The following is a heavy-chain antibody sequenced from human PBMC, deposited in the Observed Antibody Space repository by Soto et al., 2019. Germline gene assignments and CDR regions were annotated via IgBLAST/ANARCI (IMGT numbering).Heavy chain of an antibody. V-gene: IGHV1-69*01. CDR1: GGTFSSYA. CDR2: IIPIFGTA. J-gene: IGHJ6*02. CDR3: ASHLNPYYYYGMDV. Sequence: QVQLVQSGAEVKKPGSSVKVSCKASGGTFSSYAISWVRQAPGQGLEWMGGIIPIFGTANYAQKFQGSVTITADESTSTSYMELSSLRSEDTAVHYCASHLNPYYYYGMDVWGQGTTVTVSS. D-gene: IGHD3-3*02.